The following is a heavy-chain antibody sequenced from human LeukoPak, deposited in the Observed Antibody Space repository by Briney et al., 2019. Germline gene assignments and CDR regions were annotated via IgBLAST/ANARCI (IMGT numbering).Heavy chain of an antibody. V-gene: IGHV3-30*02. J-gene: IGHJ6*03. CDR1: GFTFSSYG. CDR3: AKDTGPYGSGRYMDV. Sequence: PGGSLRLSCAASGFTFSSYGMHWVRQAPGKGLEWVAFIRYDGSNKYYADSVKGRFTISRDNSKNTLYLQMNSLRAEDTAVYYCAKDTGPYGSGRYMDVWGKGTTVTISS. D-gene: IGHD3-10*01. CDR2: IRYDGSNK.